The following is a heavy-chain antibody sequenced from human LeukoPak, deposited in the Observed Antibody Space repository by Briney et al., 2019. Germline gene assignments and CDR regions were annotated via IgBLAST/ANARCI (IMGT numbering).Heavy chain of an antibody. J-gene: IGHJ4*02. Sequence: PSETLSLTCTVSGGSISSYYWSWIRQPPGKGLEWIGYIYYSGSTNYNPSLKSRVTISLDTSKNQFSLKLSSVTAADTAVYYCARVSYGFWSGYYHDYFDYWGQGTLVTVSS. CDR3: ARVSYGFWSGYYHDYFDY. D-gene: IGHD3-3*01. CDR1: GGSISSYY. V-gene: IGHV4-59*01. CDR2: IYYSGST.